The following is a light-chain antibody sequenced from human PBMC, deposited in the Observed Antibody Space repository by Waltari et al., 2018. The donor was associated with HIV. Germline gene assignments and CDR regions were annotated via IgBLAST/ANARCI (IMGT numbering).Light chain of an antibody. CDR2: YKSDSDK. V-gene: IGLV5-45*01. CDR3: MIWHSSAWV. CDR1: GGINVGTYR. Sequence: QAVLTQPASLSASPGASASLTCTLRGGINVGTYRIYWYQQKPGSPPQYLLRYKSDSDKQQGSGGPSRFSGSKDASANAGILLISGLQSEDEADYYCMIWHSSAWVFGGGTKLTVL. J-gene: IGLJ3*02.